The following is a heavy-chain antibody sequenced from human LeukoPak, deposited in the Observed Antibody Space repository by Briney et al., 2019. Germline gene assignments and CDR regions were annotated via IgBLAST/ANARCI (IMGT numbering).Heavy chain of an antibody. CDR3: ARGGKQWLVRGYYFDY. CDR1: GGPFSGYY. D-gene: IGHD6-19*01. V-gene: IGHV4-34*01. Sequence: SETLSLTCAVYGGPFSGYYWSWIRQPPGKGLEWIGEINHSGSTNYNPSLKSRVTISVDTSKNQFSLKLSSVTAADTAVYYCARGGKQWLVRGYYFDYWGRGTLVTVSS. J-gene: IGHJ4*02. CDR2: INHSGST.